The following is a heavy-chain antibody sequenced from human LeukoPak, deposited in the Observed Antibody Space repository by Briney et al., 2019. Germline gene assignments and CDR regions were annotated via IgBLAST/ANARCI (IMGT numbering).Heavy chain of an antibody. CDR1: GDIVSSNSAA. D-gene: IGHD6-13*01. CDR3: ARGVWYSSSWYYLDY. J-gene: IGHJ4*02. V-gene: IGHV6-1*01. Sequence: SQTLSLTCAISGDIVSSNSAAWNWIRQSPSRGLEWLGRTYYRSKWFNDYAESVKSRITINPDTSENQFSLQLHSVTPEDTAVYYCARGVWYSSSWYYLDYWGQGTLVTVSS. CDR2: TYYRSKWFN.